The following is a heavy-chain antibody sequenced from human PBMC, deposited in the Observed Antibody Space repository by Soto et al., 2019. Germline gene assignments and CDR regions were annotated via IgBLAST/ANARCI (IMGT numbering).Heavy chain of an antibody. J-gene: IGHJ4*02. Sequence: PGGSLRLSCAASGFTFSDYAMTWVRQAPGKGLEWVASISDSSSTTYYADSVKGRFTISRDNSKNTLYLQMNSLRAEDTAVYYCAKDSPVMGFGGDFDYWGQGTLVTVSS. CDR2: ISDSSSTT. CDR3: AKDSPVMGFGGDFDY. D-gene: IGHD3-10*01. CDR1: GFTFSDYA. V-gene: IGHV3-23*01.